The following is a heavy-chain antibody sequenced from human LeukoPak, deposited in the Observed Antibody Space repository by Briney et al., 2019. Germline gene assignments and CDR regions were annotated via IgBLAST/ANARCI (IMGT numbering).Heavy chain of an antibody. CDR1: GYTFTGYY. J-gene: IGHJ6*03. CDR3: VRDTAYSSGWSDYYMDV. V-gene: IGHV1-2*02. CDR2: INPKSGVT. D-gene: IGHD6-19*01. Sequence: ASVKVSCKASGYTFTGYYIHWVRQAPGQGLEWMGWINPKSGVTKYAQKFQGRVTMTRDTSISTAYMEVSRLRSDDTAVYYCVRDTAYSSGWSDYYMDVWGKGTTVTVAS.